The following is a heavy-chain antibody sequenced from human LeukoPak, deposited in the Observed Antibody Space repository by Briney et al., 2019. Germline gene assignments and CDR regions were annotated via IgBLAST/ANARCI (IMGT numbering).Heavy chain of an antibody. CDR1: GGSVSGYY. V-gene: IGHV4-59*02. Sequence: SETLSLTCTVSGGSVSGYYWSWIRQPPGKGLEWIGYIYYSGNTKYNPSLKSRVTISVDTSKNQFSLKLSSVTAADTAVYYCARVPAAINRMRQQLVSYYFDYWGQGTLVTVSS. D-gene: IGHD2-2*02. CDR3: ARVPAAINRMRQQLVSYYFDY. CDR2: IYYSGNT. J-gene: IGHJ4*02.